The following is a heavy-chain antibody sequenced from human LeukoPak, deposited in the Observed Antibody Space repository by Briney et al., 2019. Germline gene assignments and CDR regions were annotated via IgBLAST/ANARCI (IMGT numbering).Heavy chain of an antibody. D-gene: IGHD3-16*02. Sequence: PGGSLRLSFAAAAFTFSRYWMSWVRQAPGKGLEWVANIKQDGSEKYYVDSVKGRFTISRDNAKNSLYLQMNSLRAEDTAVYYCARVVTFGGVIAHFDYWGQGTLVTVSS. CDR1: AFTFSRYW. CDR2: IKQDGSEK. J-gene: IGHJ4*02. CDR3: ARVVTFGGVIAHFDY. V-gene: IGHV3-7*05.